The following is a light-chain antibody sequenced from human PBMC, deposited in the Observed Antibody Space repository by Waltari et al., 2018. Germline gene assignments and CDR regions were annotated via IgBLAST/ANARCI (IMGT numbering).Light chain of an antibody. J-gene: IGKJ4*01. Sequence: DIVMTQSPLSLPVTPGEPASISCRSSQSLLHSNGYNYLDWYLQKPGQSPQLLIYLGSNRASGVPDRFSGSGSGTDFTLKISRVEAEDVGVYYCMQALQTPPHTFGGGTKVEIK. CDR3: MQALQTPPHT. CDR2: LGS. V-gene: IGKV2-28*01. CDR1: QSLLHSNGYNY.